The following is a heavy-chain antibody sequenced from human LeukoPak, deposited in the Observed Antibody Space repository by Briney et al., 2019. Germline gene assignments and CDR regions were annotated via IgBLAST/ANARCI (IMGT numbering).Heavy chain of an antibody. V-gene: IGHV4-34*01. CDR1: GGSVSGYY. CDR2: INHSGST. J-gene: IGHJ4*02. Sequence: PSETLSLTRAVYGGSVSGYYWSWIRQPPGKGLEWIGEINHSGSTNYNPSLKSRVTISVDTSKNQFSLKLSSVTAADTAVYYCARGMHPDYWGQGTLVTVSS. CDR3: ARGMHPDY.